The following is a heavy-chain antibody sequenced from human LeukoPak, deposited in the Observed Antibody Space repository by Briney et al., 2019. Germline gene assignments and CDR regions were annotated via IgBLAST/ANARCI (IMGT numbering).Heavy chain of an antibody. CDR1: GFTFSNYA. CDR3: AKDYLMYYYGSGSGVKFDY. D-gene: IGHD3-10*01. V-gene: IGHV3-30*04. CDR2: ISYDGSNK. J-gene: IGHJ4*02. Sequence: PGGSLRLSCAASGFTFSNYAMHWVRQAPGKGLEWVAVISYDGSNKNYADSVKGRFTISRDNSKNTLYLQMNSLRAEDTAVYYCAKDYLMYYYGSGSGVKFDYWGQGTLVTVSS.